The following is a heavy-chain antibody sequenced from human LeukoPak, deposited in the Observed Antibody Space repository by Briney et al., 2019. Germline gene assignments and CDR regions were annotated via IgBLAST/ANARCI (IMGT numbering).Heavy chain of an antibody. V-gene: IGHV3-23*01. CDR3: AKSYCSGGSCYPHAFDI. J-gene: IGHJ3*02. D-gene: IGHD2-15*01. CDR2: ISGSGGST. Sequence: GGSLRLSCAASGFAFSSHAMSWVRQAPGKGLEWVSAISGSGGSTYYADSVKGRFTISRDNSKNTLYMQMNSLRAEDTAVYYCAKSYCSGGSCYPHAFDIWGQGTMVTVSS. CDR1: GFAFSSHA.